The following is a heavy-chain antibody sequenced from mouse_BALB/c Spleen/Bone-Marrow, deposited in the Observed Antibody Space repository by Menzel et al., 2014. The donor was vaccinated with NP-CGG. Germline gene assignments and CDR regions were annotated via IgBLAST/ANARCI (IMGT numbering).Heavy chain of an antibody. CDR2: SRHKANYYTT. CDR3: ARDVGYGNCFGD. CDR1: GFTFSDFY. V-gene: IGHV7-1*02. D-gene: IGHD2-1*01. Sequence: EVQPVESGGGLVQPGASLRLSCTTSGFTFSDFYMEWVSQHPGQRLEWIAASRHKANYYTTEYSASVKGQFIVSTDTSQSVHYRQMNAQRADDTAIYDFARDVGYGNCFGDWGQGTLVTGSA. J-gene: IGHJ3*01.